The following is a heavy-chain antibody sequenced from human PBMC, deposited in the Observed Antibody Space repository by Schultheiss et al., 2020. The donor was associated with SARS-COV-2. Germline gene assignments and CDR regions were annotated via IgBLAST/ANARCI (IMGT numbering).Heavy chain of an antibody. CDR3: AKDSPRYYYDSSGYYD. V-gene: IGHV3-23*01. D-gene: IGHD3-22*01. CDR2: ISGSGGST. J-gene: IGHJ4*02. CDR1: GFTFSSYA. Sequence: GESLKISCAASGFTFSSYAMSWVRQAPGKGLEWVSAISGSGGSTYYADSVKGRFTISRDNSKNTLYLQMNSLRAEDTAVYYCAKDSPRYYYDSSGYYDWGQGTLVTVSS.